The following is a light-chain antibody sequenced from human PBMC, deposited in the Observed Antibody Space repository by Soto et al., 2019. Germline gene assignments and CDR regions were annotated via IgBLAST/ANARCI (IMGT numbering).Light chain of an antibody. Sequence: QSALTQSPSASGSPGQSVTISCTGTSSDVGNYKYVSWYQQHPGKAPKLMIYEVSKRPSGVPDRFSGSKSGNTASLTVSGPQAEDEADYTCTSYAARNNGFFGGGTKLT. J-gene: IGLJ2*01. CDR2: EVS. CDR3: TSYAARNNGF. CDR1: SSDVGNYKY. V-gene: IGLV2-8*01.